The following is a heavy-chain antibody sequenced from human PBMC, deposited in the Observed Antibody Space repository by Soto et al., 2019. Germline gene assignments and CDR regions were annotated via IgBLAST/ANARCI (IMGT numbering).Heavy chain of an antibody. D-gene: IGHD2-15*01. CDR3: ARTQTRVYCSGGSCYHYYYYGMDV. CDR2: INHSGST. V-gene: IGHV4-34*01. J-gene: IGHJ6*02. CDR1: GGSFSGYY. Sequence: SETLSLTCAVYGGSFSGYYWSWIRQPPGKGLEWFVEINHSGSTNYNPSLKSRVTISVDTSKNQFSLKLSSVTAADTAVYYCARTQTRVYCSGGSCYHYYYYGMDVWGQGTTVTVSS.